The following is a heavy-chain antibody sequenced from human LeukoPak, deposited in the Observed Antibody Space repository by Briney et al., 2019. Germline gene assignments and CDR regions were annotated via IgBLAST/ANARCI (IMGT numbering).Heavy chain of an antibody. CDR2: IDNDGSTT. D-gene: IGHD4-11*01. CDR1: GFTFSSYW. J-gene: IGHJ4*02. Sequence: PGGSLRLSCAASGFTFSSYWMHWVRQAPGKGLVWVSHIDNDGSTTDYADSVKGRFTISRDNAKNTLYLQMNSLRAEDTAVYHCASVTYGNPYFDYWGQGTLVTVSS. CDR3: ASVTYGNPYFDY. V-gene: IGHV3-74*01.